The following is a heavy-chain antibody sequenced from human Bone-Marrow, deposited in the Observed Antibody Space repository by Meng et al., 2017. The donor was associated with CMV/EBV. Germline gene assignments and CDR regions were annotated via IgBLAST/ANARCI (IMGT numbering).Heavy chain of an antibody. D-gene: IGHD3-3*01. J-gene: IGHJ4*02. Sequence: GESLKISCEVSGFTFRSYFMSWVRQAPGKGLEWVAVISESGASKYYADSVKGRFFISRDNAKNSLYLQMNSLRAEDTAMYYCARTYDFWSGTDYWGQGTLVTVSS. CDR1: GFTFRSYF. V-gene: IGHV3-21*01. CDR2: ISESGASK. CDR3: ARTYDFWSGTDY.